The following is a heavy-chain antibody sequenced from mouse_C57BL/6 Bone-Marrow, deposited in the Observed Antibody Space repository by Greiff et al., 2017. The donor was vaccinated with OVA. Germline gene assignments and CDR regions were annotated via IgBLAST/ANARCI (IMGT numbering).Heavy chain of an antibody. J-gene: IGHJ3*01. CDR1: GYTFTDYY. V-gene: IGHV1-19*01. CDR3: AREGDWDGWFAY. D-gene: IGHD4-1*01. CDR2: INPYNGGT. Sequence: VQLQQSGPVLVKPGASVKMSCKASGYTFTDYYMNWVKQSHGKSLEWIGVINPYNGGTSYNQKFKGKATLTVDKSSSTAYMELNSLTSEDSAVYYCAREGDWDGWFAYWGQGTLVTVSA.